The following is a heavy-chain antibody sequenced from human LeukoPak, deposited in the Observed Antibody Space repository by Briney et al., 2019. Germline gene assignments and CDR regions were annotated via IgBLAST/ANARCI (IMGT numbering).Heavy chain of an antibody. Sequence: PGGSLRPSCAVSGFIFSSYEMNWVRQAPGKGLEWVSYISSSGSTVYYADSVKGRFTISRDNAKNSLFLQMNSLRAEDTAVYYCARLGVTRPGYWGQGTLVTVSS. J-gene: IGHJ4*02. D-gene: IGHD3-3*01. V-gene: IGHV3-48*03. CDR2: ISSSGSTV. CDR1: GFIFSSYE. CDR3: ARLGVTRPGY.